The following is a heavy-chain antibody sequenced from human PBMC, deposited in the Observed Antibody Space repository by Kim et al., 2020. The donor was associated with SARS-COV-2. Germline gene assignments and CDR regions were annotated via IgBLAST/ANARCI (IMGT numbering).Heavy chain of an antibody. D-gene: IGHD3-3*01. CDR1: GYTFTSYG. CDR2: ISAYNGNT. Sequence: ASVKVSCKASGYTFTSYGISWVRQAPGQGLEWMGWISAYNGNTNYAQKLQGRVTMTTDTSTSTAYMELRSLRSDDTAVYYCARNSNILTYYDFWSGYPGEYYFDYWGQGTLVTVSS. V-gene: IGHV1-18*04. CDR3: ARNSNILTYYDFWSGYPGEYYFDY. J-gene: IGHJ4*02.